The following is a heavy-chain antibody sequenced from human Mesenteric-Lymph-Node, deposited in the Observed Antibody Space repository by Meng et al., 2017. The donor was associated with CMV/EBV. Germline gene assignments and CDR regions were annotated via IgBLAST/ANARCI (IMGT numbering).Heavy chain of an antibody. V-gene: IGHV1-2*02. J-gene: IGHJ4*02. CDR3: ARDPYGSGSSALDY. CDR1: GYTFTGYY. Sequence: ASVKVSCKASGYTFTGYYMHWVRQAPGQGLEWMGWINPNSGGTNYAQKFQGRVTMTRDTSISTAYMELSRLRSDDTAVYYCARDPYGSGSSALDYWGQGTLVTVSS. D-gene: IGHD3-10*01. CDR2: INPNSGGT.